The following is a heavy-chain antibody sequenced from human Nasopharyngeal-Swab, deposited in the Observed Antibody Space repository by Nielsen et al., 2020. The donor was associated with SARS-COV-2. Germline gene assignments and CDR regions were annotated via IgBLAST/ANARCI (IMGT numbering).Heavy chain of an antibody. CDR3: AREERWYSSGWFDY. CDR1: GGSISSYY. Sequence: SETLSLTCTVSGGSISSYYWSWIRQPAGKGLEWIGRIYTSGSTNYNPSLKSRATMSVDTSKNQFSLKLSSVTAADTAVYYCAREERWYSSGWFDYWGQGTLVTVSS. V-gene: IGHV4-4*07. J-gene: IGHJ4*02. D-gene: IGHD6-19*01. CDR2: IYTSGST.